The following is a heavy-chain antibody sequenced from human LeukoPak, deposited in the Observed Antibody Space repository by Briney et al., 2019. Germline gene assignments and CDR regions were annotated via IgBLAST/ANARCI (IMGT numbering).Heavy chain of an antibody. CDR3: AKDILVGATTTPGPHT. CDR2: ISGDGDST. D-gene: IGHD1-26*01. J-gene: IGHJ3*02. Sequence: GGSLRLSCAASGFTFDDFAMHWVRQAPGKGLQWVSRISGDGDSTFYADSVKGRFTISRDNSKNSLYLQMTSLRTEDTALYYCAKDILVGATTTPGPHTWGQGTMVTVSS. V-gene: IGHV3-43*02. CDR1: GFTFDDFA.